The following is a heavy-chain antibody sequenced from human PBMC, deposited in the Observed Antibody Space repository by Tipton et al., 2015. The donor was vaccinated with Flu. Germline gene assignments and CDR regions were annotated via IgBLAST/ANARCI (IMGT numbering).Heavy chain of an antibody. Sequence: TLSLTCTVSGGSISSGPYYWSWVRQHPGKGLEWIGYIYYSGSTYYNPSLKSRLTISLDTSKNQFSLKLSSVTAADTAVYYCARSRIPEPSPFYWGQGTRVTVSS. CDR3: ARSRIPEPSPFY. V-gene: IGHV4-31*03. J-gene: IGHJ4*02. CDR2: IYYSGST. D-gene: IGHD1-14*01. CDR1: GGSISSGPYY.